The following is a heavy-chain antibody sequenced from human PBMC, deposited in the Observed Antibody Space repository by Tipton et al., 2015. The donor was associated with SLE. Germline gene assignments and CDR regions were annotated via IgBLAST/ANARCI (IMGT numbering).Heavy chain of an antibody. V-gene: IGHV3-48*01. J-gene: IGHJ3*01. CDR2: VSSSGYTI. CDR1: GFSFNSYP. D-gene: IGHD2-15*01. CDR3: AKDLDCSGGSCYPL. Sequence: SLRLSCVGSGFSFNSYPMIWVRQAPGKGLESISYVSSSGYTIHYADSVRSRFTTCRYNAKNSLCLQMNSLRAEDTAVYYCAKDLDCSGGSCYPLWGQGTVVTVSS.